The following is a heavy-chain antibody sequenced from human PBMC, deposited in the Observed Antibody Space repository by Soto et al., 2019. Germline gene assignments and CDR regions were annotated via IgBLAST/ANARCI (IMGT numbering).Heavy chain of an antibody. V-gene: IGHV4-30-4*01. Sequence: SETLSLTCTVSGGSISRGDYYWSWIRQPPGKGLEWIGYIYYSGSTYYNPSLKSRVTISVDTSKNQFSLKLSSVTAADTAVYYCAREEGADGAFDIWGQGTIVTVPS. CDR1: GGSISRGDYY. J-gene: IGHJ3*02. CDR3: AREEGADGAFDI. CDR2: IYYSGST.